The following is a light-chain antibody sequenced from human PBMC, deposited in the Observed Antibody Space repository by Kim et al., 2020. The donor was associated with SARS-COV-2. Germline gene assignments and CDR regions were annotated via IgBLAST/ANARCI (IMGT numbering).Light chain of an antibody. CDR2: GAS. CDR3: QQYNNWPYT. J-gene: IGKJ2*01. V-gene: IGKV3-15*01. Sequence: EIVMTQSPVTLSVSPGERATLSCRASQSVSSNLAWYQQTPGQAPRLLIYGASTRGTGIPARFSGTGSGTEFTLTISSLQSEDFAVYYCQQYNNWPYTFGQGTKLEIK. CDR1: QSVSSN.